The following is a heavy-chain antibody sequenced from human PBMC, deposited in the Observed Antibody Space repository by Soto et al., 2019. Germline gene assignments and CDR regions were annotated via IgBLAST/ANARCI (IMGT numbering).Heavy chain of an antibody. Sequence: QVQLVQSEAEVKKPGSSVKVSCKASGGTFSSYTFSWVRQAPGQGLEWMGRIIPIVGKPNYEQKVQGRVTITADKSTSTAYIVLSSLRSEDTAVYYCARAYGSGSYRHFDYWGQGTLVTVSS. D-gene: IGHD3-10*01. J-gene: IGHJ4*02. V-gene: IGHV1-69*08. CDR2: IIPIVGKP. CDR1: GGTFSSYT. CDR3: ARAYGSGSYRHFDY.